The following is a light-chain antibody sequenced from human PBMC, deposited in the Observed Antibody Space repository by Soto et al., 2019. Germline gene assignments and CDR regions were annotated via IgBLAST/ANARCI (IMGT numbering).Light chain of an antibody. CDR3: AAWDDSLNGYV. J-gene: IGLJ1*01. Sequence: VLTQPPSASGTPGQRVTISCSGSSSNIGSNTVNWYQQLPGTAPKLLIYSNNHRPSGVPDRFSGSKSGTSASLAISGLQSEDEADYYCAAWDDSLNGYVFGPGTKVTVL. CDR1: SSNIGSNT. CDR2: SNN. V-gene: IGLV1-44*01.